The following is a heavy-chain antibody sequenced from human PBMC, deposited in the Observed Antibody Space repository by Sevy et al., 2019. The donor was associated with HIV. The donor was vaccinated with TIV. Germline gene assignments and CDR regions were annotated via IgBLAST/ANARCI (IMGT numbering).Heavy chain of an antibody. D-gene: IGHD3-16*01. J-gene: IGHJ4*02. V-gene: IGHV1-2*06. CDR3: STSRDLVWRTSFSLTFDY. CDR1: GYTFTNYY. CDR2: INPNNGGT. Sequence: ASVKVSCKAAGYTFTNYYMHWVRQAPGQGLEWMGRINPNNGGTNYAQKFQGRITMTRDTSTSTAYMELKNLRSDDAAVYYCSTSRDLVWRTSFSLTFDYWGQGTLVTVSS.